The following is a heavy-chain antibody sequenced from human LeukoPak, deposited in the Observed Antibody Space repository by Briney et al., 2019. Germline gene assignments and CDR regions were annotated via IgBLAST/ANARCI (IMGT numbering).Heavy chain of an antibody. D-gene: IGHD3-10*01. CDR1: GYTFTSYG. CDR2: ISAYNGNT. J-gene: IGHJ6*03. V-gene: IGHV1-18*01. CDR3: ARDKGAYKPYSYYYGSGSSYYYYMDV. Sequence: ASVKVSCTASGYTFTSYGISWVRQAPGQGLEWMGWISAYNGNTNYAQKLQGRVTMTTDTSTSTAYMELRSLRSDDTAVYYCARDKGAYKPYSYYYGSGSSYYYYMDVWGKGTTVTISS.